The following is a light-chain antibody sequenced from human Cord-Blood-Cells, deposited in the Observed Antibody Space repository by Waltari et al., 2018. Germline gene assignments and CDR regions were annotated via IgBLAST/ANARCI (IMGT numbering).Light chain of an antibody. CDR1: STAVRSYNL. V-gene: IGLV2-23*02. Sequence: SALNPPASVHAPPGQSTTISRTVTSTAVRSYNLVPWYQQHPAKAPKLMIYEVSTRPSGVSNRFSGSKSGNTASLTISGLQAEDEADYYCCSYAGSSTWVFGGGTKLTVL. J-gene: IGLJ3*02. CDR2: EVS. CDR3: CSYAGSSTWV.